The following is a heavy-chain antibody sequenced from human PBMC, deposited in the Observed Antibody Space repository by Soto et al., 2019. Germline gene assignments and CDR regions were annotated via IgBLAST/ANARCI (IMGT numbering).Heavy chain of an antibody. Sequence: PGGSLRLSCAASGFTFSSYGMHWVRQAPGKGLEWVAVIWYDGSNKYYADSVKGRFTISRDNSKNTLYLQMNSLRAEDTAVYYCARGSSSWLPQFYYYYYGMDVWGQGTTVTVSS. V-gene: IGHV3-33*01. D-gene: IGHD6-13*01. CDR1: GFTFSSYG. CDR2: IWYDGSNK. CDR3: ARGSSSWLPQFYYYYYGMDV. J-gene: IGHJ6*02.